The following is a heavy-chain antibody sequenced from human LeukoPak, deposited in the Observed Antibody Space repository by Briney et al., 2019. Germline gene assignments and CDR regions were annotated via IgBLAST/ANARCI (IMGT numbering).Heavy chain of an antibody. CDR1: GFTFSSYS. Sequence: GGSLRLFCAASGFTFSSYSMNWVRQAPGKGLEWVSYISSSSSTIYYADSVKGRFTISRDNAKNSLYLQMNSLRAEDTAVYYCARAGRYCSSTSCYYYYYMDVWGKGTTVTVSS. CDR3: ARAGRYCSSTSCYYYYYMDV. D-gene: IGHD2-2*01. V-gene: IGHV3-48*01. J-gene: IGHJ6*03. CDR2: ISSSSSTI.